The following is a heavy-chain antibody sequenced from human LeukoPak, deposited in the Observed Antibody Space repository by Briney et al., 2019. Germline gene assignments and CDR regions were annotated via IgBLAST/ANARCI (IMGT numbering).Heavy chain of an antibody. CDR2: ISSSGTAI. J-gene: IGHJ6*02. Sequence: GSLRLSCAASGFTFSSYEMNWVCQAPGKGLEWVSYISSSGTAIYYADSVKGRFTISRDNTKNSLYLQMNSLRAEDTAVYYCAREGRNYYGMDVWGQGTTVTVSS. V-gene: IGHV3-48*03. CDR1: GFTFSSYE. CDR3: AREGRNYYGMDV.